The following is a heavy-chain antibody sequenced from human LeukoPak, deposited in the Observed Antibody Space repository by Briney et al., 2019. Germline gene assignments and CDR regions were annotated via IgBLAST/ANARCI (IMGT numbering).Heavy chain of an antibody. D-gene: IGHD1-1*01. CDR1: GFTFTSNA. Sequence: AGGSLRLSCAASGFTFTSNAMHWVRQAPGKGLEWVAVISYDGTNKYYADSVKGRFTISRDNSKNTLYLQMSSLRPEDTAVYYCARDLNWNGIFDYWGQGTLVTVSS. CDR2: ISYDGTNK. J-gene: IGHJ4*02. CDR3: ARDLNWNGIFDY. V-gene: IGHV3-30-3*01.